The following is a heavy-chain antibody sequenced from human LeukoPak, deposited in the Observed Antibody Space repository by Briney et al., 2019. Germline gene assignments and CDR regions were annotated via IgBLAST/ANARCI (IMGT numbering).Heavy chain of an antibody. D-gene: IGHD3-10*01. V-gene: IGHV1-18*01. Sequence: GESLKISCKASGYTFTSYGISWVRQAPGQGLEWMGWISAYNGNTNYAQKLQGRVTMTTDTSTSTAYMELRSLRSDDTAVYYCARGSPGDTMVRGVITRRGPNDYWGQGTLVTVSS. CDR3: ARGSPGDTMVRGVITRRGPNDY. CDR2: ISAYNGNT. J-gene: IGHJ4*02. CDR1: GYTFTSYG.